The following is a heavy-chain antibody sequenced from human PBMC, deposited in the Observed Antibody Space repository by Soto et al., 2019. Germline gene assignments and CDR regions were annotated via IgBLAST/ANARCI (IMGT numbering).Heavy chain of an antibody. D-gene: IGHD3-16*02. J-gene: IGHJ4*02. CDR2: ISSSSSTI. V-gene: IGHV3-48*01. Sequence: EVQLVESGGGLVQPGGSLRLSCAASGFTFSSYSMNWVRQAPGKGLEWVSYISSSSSTIYYADSVKGRFTISRDNAKNSLYLQMNSLRAEDTAVYYCASSPDYDYIRGSYRPDYYFDYWGQGTLVTVSS. CDR3: ASSPDYDYIRGSYRPDYYFDY. CDR1: GFTFSSYS.